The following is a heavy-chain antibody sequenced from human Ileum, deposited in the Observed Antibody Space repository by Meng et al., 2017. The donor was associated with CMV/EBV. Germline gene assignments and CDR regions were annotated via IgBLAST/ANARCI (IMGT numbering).Heavy chain of an antibody. Sequence: GSLRLSCTVSGGSISSYYWSWIRQPPGKGLEWIGYIYYSGSTNYNPSLKSRVTISVDTSKNQFSLKLSSVTAADTAVYYCASDVVVIATHGTYNWFDPWGQGTLVTVSS. CDR3: ASDVVVIATHGTYNWFDP. D-gene: IGHD2-21*01. J-gene: IGHJ5*02. V-gene: IGHV4-59*01. CDR1: GGSISSYY. CDR2: IYYSGST.